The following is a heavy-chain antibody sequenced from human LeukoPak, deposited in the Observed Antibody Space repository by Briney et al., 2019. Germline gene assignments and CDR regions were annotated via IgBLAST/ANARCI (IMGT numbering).Heavy chain of an antibody. Sequence: ASVKVSCKASVYIFTGYYMHWVRQAPGQGLEWMGWINPNSGGTNYAQKFQGRVTMTRDTSISTAYMELSRLRSDDTAVYYCARDGPRVSSGYYYGMDVWGQGTTVTVSS. CDR3: ARDGPRVSSGYYYGMDV. J-gene: IGHJ6*02. CDR2: INPNSGGT. V-gene: IGHV1-2*02. D-gene: IGHD3-22*01. CDR1: VYIFTGYY.